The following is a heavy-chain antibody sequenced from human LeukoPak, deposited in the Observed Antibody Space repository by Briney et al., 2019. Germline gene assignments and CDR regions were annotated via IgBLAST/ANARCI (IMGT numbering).Heavy chain of an antibody. CDR2: ISDSGGNT. J-gene: IGHJ4*02. D-gene: IGHD1-26*01. CDR1: GFTFRNYA. V-gene: IGHV3-23*01. Sequence: GGSLRLSCAASGFTFRNYAMSWVRQAPGKGLEWVSTISDSGGNTYYADSVRGRFTISRDNSKNTLYLQMNSLRAEDTAVYYCARDYSGSYYFDYWGQGTLVTVSS. CDR3: ARDYSGSYYFDY.